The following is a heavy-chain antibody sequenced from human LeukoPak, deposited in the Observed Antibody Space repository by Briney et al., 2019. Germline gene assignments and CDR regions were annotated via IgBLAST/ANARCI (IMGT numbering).Heavy chain of an antibody. D-gene: IGHD3-10*01. CDR3: AKDVYGSGIHYYMDV. J-gene: IGHJ6*03. Sequence: LPGGSLRLSCAASGFTFNNFGMHWVRQAPGKGLEWVSFLRFDGSNQDYADSVKGRFTVSRDNSKNTLYLQMNSLRSEDTAVYYCAKDVYGSGIHYYMDVWGKGTTVTISS. V-gene: IGHV3-30*02. CDR1: GFTFNNFG. CDR2: LRFDGSNQ.